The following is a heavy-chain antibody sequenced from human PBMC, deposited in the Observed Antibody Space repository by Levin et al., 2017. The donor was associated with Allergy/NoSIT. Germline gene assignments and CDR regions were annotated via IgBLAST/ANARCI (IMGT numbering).Heavy chain of an antibody. CDR1: GFTFSSYW. D-gene: IGHD3-10*01. CDR3: ARDDSGSQEGRDY. J-gene: IGHJ4*02. Sequence: GESLKISCAASGFTFSSYWMSWVRQAPGKGLEWVANIKQDGSEKYYVDSVKGRFTISRDNAKNSLYLRMNSLRAEDTAVYYCARDDSGSQEGRDYWGQGTLVTVSS. CDR2: IKQDGSEK. V-gene: IGHV3-7*04.